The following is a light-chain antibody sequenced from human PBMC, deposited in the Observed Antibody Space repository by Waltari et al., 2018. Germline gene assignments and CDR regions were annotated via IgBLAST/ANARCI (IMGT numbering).Light chain of an antibody. Sequence: SYVLTQPPSVSVAPGETARITCGGNNIGSKSVHWYQQEPGQAPILVIYYNNDRPSGFPGRFSGSNSGNTSTLTISRVDAGDEADYYCQVWDSDSDHVVFGGGTKLAVL. CDR3: QVWDSDSDHVV. J-gene: IGLJ2*01. CDR1: NIGSKS. CDR2: YNN. V-gene: IGLV3-21*01.